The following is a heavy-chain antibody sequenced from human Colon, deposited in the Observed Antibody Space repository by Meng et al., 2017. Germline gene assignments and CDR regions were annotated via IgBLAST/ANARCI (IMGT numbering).Heavy chain of an antibody. CDR2: LSYSGNT. CDR3: AREWRHYYGAGSFDY. Sequence: QVQLQESGPGLVKPSQTASLTCTVSGGFLNSDDYYWSWIRQFPGGGLEWICLLSYSGNTFYNPSLRSRVAISADTSKSQFSLYLRSVTAADTAVYYCAREWRHYYGAGSFDYWGQGALVTVSS. CDR1: GGFLNSDDYY. D-gene: IGHD3-10*01. J-gene: IGHJ4*02. V-gene: IGHV4-30-4*01.